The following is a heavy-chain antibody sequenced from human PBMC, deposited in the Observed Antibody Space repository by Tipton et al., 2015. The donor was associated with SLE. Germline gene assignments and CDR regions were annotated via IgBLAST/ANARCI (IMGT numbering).Heavy chain of an antibody. Sequence: TLSLTCTVSGDSIGTYFWSWVRQPAGKGLEWIGRIRASGSPEYNPSLKSRVTISIDTSKNQFSLKLSSVTAADTAVYYCARLGSGWAGTQFDPWGQGTLVTVSS. CDR2: IRASGSP. J-gene: IGHJ5*02. V-gene: IGHV4-4*07. CDR3: ARLGSGWAGTQFDP. CDR1: GDSIGTYF. D-gene: IGHD6-19*01.